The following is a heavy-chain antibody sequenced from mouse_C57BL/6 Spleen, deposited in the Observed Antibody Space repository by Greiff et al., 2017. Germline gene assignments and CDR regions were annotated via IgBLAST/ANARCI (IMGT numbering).Heavy chain of an antibody. CDR1: GYSFTGYY. J-gene: IGHJ2*01. V-gene: IGHV1-42*01. CDR2: INPSTGGT. Sequence: EVQLQQSGPELVKPGASVKISCKASGYSFTGYYMNWVKQSPEKSLEWIGEINPSTGGTTYNQKFKAKATLTVDKSSSTAYMQLKSLTSEDSAVYYCARAYDYDERAYYFDYWGQGTTLTVSS. D-gene: IGHD2-4*01. CDR3: ARAYDYDERAYYFDY.